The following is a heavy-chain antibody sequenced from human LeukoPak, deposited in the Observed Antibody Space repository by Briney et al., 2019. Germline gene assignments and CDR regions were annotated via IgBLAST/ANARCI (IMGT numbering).Heavy chain of an antibody. CDR2: VSPSNGNT. CDR3: ASFIAVAGKELDY. Sequence: ASVKVSCKTSGYSFSTYGIHWLRQAPGQGLEWVGWVSPSNGNTHYAQRVQGRVSMTADTPTGTASMELRSLRSDDTAVYYCASFIAVAGKELDYWGQGTLVTVSS. V-gene: IGHV1-18*04. J-gene: IGHJ4*02. CDR1: GYSFSTYG. D-gene: IGHD6-19*01.